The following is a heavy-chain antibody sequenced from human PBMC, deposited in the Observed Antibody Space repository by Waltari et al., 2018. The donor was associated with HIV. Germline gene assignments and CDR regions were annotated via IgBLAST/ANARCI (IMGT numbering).Heavy chain of an antibody. Sequence: EVQLVESGGGLVKPGGSLSLSCAASGFTFSSYSMNWVRQAPGKGLEWVSSISSSSSYIYYADSVKGRFTISRDNAKNSLYLQMNSLRAEDTAVYYCARDYLYYFDYWGQGTLVTVSS. CDR1: GFTFSSYS. J-gene: IGHJ4*02. CDR2: ISSSSSYI. CDR3: ARDYLYYFDY. V-gene: IGHV3-21*01.